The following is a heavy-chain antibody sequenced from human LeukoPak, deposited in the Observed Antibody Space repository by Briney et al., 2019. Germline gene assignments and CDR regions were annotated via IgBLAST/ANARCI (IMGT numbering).Heavy chain of an antibody. Sequence: ASVKVSCKASGYTFTSYYMHWVRQAPGQGLEWMGIINPSGGSTNYAQKFQGRVTMTRDTSTSTVYMELSSLRSEDTAVYYCARGSGSTYYYYGMDVWGQGTTVTVSS. CDR3: ARGSGSTYYYYGMDV. J-gene: IGHJ6*02. CDR2: INPSGGST. D-gene: IGHD3-10*01. CDR1: GYTFTSYY. V-gene: IGHV1-46*01.